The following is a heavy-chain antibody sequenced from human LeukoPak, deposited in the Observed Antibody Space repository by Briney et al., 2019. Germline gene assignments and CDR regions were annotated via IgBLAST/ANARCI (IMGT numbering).Heavy chain of an antibody. CDR2: MYYSGST. CDR3: ARLISYYFAY. D-gene: IGHD3-10*01. J-gene: IGHJ4*02. CDR1: GGSISTDH. V-gene: IGHV4-59*08. Sequence: SETLSLTCTVSGGSISTDHWSWIRQPPGKGLQWIGYMYYSGSTNYNPSLKSRVTISGDASKNQFSLKLSSVTAADTAVYYCARLISYYFAYWGQGSLVTVSS.